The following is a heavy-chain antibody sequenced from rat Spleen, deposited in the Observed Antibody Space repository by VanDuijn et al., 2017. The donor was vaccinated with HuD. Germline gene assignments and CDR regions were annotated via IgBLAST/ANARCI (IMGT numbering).Heavy chain of an antibody. D-gene: IGHD1-2*01. CDR3: ARGGIYDY. CDR1: GFTFSDYY. V-gene: IGHV5-29*01. J-gene: IGHJ2*01. Sequence: EVQLVESDGGLVQPGRSLKLSCAASGFTFSDYYMAWVRQAPTKGLEWVATISYDGSSTYYRDSVKGRFTISRDNAKSTLYLQMDSLRSEDTATYYGARGGIYDYWGQGVMVTVSS. CDR2: ISYDGSST.